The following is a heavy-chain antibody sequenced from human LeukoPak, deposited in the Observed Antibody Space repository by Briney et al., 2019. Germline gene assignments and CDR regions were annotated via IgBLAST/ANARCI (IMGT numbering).Heavy chain of an antibody. CDR3: ARDTRYGSGWPYYFDY. CDR2: TYYRSKWCN. CDR1: GDSVSSNNAA. J-gene: IGHJ4*02. Sequence: SQTLSLTCSISGDSVSSNNAAWNWIRQSPSRGLEWLGGTYYRSKWCNDYAVSVKSRISINPDTSKNQFSLQLNSVTPEDTAVYYCARDTRYGSGWPYYFDYWGQGTLVTVSS. D-gene: IGHD6-19*01. V-gene: IGHV6-1*01.